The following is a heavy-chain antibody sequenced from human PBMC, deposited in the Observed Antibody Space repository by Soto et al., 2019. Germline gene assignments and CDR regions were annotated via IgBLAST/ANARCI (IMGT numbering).Heavy chain of an antibody. CDR1: GFTFSSYA. V-gene: IGHV3-30-3*01. J-gene: IGHJ3*02. CDR2: ISYDGSNK. D-gene: IGHD1-26*01. CDR3: VRHRGSYGDDAFDI. Sequence: QVQLLESGGGVVQPGRSLRLSCAASGFTFSSYAMHWVRQAPGKGLEWVAVISYDGSNKYYADSVKGRFTISRDNSKNTLYLQMNSLRAEDTAVYYCVRHRGSYGDDAFDIWGQRTMVTVSS.